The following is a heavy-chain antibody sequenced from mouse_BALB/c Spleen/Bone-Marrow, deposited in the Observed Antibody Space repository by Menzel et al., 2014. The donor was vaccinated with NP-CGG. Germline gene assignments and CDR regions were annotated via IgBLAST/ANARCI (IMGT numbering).Heavy chain of an antibody. CDR3: ARSGKVRNAMDY. D-gene: IGHD2-14*01. Sequence: VQLQQSGAELVRPGASGRISGKGSGYTSTDYAMHWVKKSHKKSLEGIGLIGNXYGDASYNQKFKGKATMTVDKSSSTAYMELARLTSEDSAIYYCARSGKVRNAMDYWGQGTSVTVS. V-gene: IGHV1S137*01. J-gene: IGHJ4*01. CDR1: GYTSTDYA. CDR2: IGNXYGDA.